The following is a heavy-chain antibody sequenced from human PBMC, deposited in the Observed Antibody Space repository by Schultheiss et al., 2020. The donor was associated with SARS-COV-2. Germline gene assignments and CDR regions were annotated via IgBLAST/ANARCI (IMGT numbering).Heavy chain of an antibody. CDR3: ASWHSGYDFSWFDP. V-gene: IGHV4-59*01. Sequence: SETLSLTCAVYGGSFSGYYWSWIRQPPGKGLEWIGYIYYSGSTNYNPSLKSRVTISVDTSKNQFSLKLSSVTAADTAVYYCASWHSGYDFSWFDPWGQGTLVTVSS. J-gene: IGHJ5*02. D-gene: IGHD5-12*01. CDR1: GGSFSGYY. CDR2: IYYSGST.